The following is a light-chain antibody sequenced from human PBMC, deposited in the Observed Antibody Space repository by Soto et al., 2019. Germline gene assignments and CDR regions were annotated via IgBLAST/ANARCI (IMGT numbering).Light chain of an antibody. CDR2: AAS. Sequence: DIQMTQSPSSLSASVGDRVTIPCRASQSISSYLNWYQLKPGKAPKLLIYAASSLQSGVPSRFSGSGSGTDFTLTISSLQPEDFATYYCQQSYSTPYTFGQGTKLEIK. CDR1: QSISSY. CDR3: QQSYSTPYT. J-gene: IGKJ2*01. V-gene: IGKV1-39*01.